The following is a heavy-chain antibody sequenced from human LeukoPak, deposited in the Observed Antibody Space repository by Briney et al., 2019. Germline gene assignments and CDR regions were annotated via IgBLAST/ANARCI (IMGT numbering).Heavy chain of an antibody. Sequence: SETLSLTCTVSGGSISSGSYYWSWIRQPAGKGLEWIGRIYSSGTTNYNPSPKSRVTISVDTSKNQFSLNLNSVTAADTAVYYCARDLSQYSYGTFDYWGQGTLVTVSS. V-gene: IGHV4-61*02. J-gene: IGHJ4*02. D-gene: IGHD5-18*01. CDR1: GGSISSGSYY. CDR3: ARDLSQYSYGTFDY. CDR2: IYSSGTT.